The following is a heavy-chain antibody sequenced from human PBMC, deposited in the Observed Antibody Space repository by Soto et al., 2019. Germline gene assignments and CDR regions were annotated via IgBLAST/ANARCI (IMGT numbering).Heavy chain of an antibody. D-gene: IGHD3-3*01. CDR2: IDPSDSYT. CDR3: AXHVRFLEWLLYRDWFDP. V-gene: IGHV5-10-1*01. Sequence: GESLKISCKGSEYSFTSYWISWVRQMPGKGLEWMGRIDPSDSYTNYSPSFQGHVTISADKSISTAYLQWSSLKASDTAMYYCAXHVRFLEWLLYRDWFDPWGQGTLVTVSS. J-gene: IGHJ5*02. CDR1: EYSFTSYW.